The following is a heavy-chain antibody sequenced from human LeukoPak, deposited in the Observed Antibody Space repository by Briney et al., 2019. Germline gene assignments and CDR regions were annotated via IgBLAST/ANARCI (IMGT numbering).Heavy chain of an antibody. CDR2: IDYSGST. J-gene: IGHJ3*02. D-gene: IGHD3-22*01. CDR1: GGSISSYY. V-gene: IGHV4-59*01. CDR3: ARNYDDSGWAFDI. Sequence: ASETLSLTCTVSGGSISSYYWSWIRQPPGKGLEWIGYIDYSGSTNYNPSLKSRVTMSVDTAKNQFSLKLNSVTTADTAVYYCARNYDDSGWAFDIWGQGTMVTVST.